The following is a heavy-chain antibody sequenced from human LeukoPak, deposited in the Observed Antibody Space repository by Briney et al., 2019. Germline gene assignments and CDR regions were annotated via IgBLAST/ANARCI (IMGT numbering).Heavy chain of an antibody. V-gene: IGHV4-59*08. CDR1: GGSISSNY. CDR2: IYYSGST. J-gene: IGHJ3*02. Sequence: PSETLSLTCTVSGGSISSNYWSWIRQPPGKGLEWIGYIYYSGSTNYNPSLKSRVTISVDTSKNQFSLKLSSVTAADTAVYYCARVLPETLAYCGGDCYIDQAAFDIWGQGTMVTVSS. CDR3: ARVLPETLAYCGGDCYIDQAAFDI. D-gene: IGHD2-21*02.